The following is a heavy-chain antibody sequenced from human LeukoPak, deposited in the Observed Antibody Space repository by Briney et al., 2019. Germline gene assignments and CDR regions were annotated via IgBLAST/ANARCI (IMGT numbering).Heavy chain of an antibody. CDR1: GFTFSSYA. D-gene: IGHD2-15*01. Sequence: PGGSLRLSCAASGFTFSSYAMSWVRQAPGKGLEWVSALSGSGGSTYYADSVKGRFTISRDNSKNTLYLQMNSLRAEDTAVYYCARLGYCSGGSCYEDAFDIWGQGTMVTVSS. J-gene: IGHJ3*02. CDR3: ARLGYCSGGSCYEDAFDI. V-gene: IGHV3-23*01. CDR2: LSGSGGST.